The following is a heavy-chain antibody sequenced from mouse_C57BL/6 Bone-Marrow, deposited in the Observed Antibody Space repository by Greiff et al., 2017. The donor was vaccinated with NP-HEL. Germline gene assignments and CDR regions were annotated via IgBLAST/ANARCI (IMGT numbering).Heavy chain of an antibody. CDR2: INPYNGGT. V-gene: IGHV1-19*01. D-gene: IGHD2-10*01. CDR1: GYTFTDYY. Sequence: EVQLQQSGPVLVKPGASVKMSCKASGYTFTDYYMNWVKQSHGKSLEWIGVINPYNGGTSYNQKFKGKATLTVDKSSSTAYMELNSLTSEDSAVYYCARSRRPTLYWYVDVWGTGTTVTVSS. J-gene: IGHJ1*03. CDR3: ARSRRPTLYWYVDV.